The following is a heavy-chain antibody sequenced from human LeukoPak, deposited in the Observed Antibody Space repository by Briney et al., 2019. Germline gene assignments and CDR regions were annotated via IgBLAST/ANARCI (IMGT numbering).Heavy chain of an antibody. D-gene: IGHD3-9*01. Sequence: PSETLSLTCTVSGGSISDSSYYWGGIRQPPGKGLEWIASIHYSGSTYHNPSLKSRVTISVDTSKNQFSMKLTSVTAADTAVYYCARGLKTLYDILTGHYKGVAYFDYWGQGTLVTVSS. CDR3: ARGLKTLYDILTGHYKGVAYFDY. CDR1: GGSISDSSYY. V-gene: IGHV4-39*01. CDR2: IHYSGST. J-gene: IGHJ4*02.